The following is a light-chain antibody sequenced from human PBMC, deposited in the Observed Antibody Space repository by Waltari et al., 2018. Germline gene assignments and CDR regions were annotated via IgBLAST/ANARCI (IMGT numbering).Light chain of an antibody. CDR3: QQHGSTPWT. V-gene: IGKV3-20*01. CDR1: ESLSSSY. Sequence: ENVLTQSPDTLSLSPGDRATLSCRASESLSSSYLAWYQQKPGQSPRLLMYRTSSRATGIPDRFSGSGSGTDFTLTISRLEPEDFAVYYCQQHGSTPWTFGQGTKVEIK. CDR2: RTS. J-gene: IGKJ1*01.